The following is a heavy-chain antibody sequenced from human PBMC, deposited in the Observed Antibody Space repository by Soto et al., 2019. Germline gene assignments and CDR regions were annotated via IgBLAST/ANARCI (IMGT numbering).Heavy chain of an antibody. D-gene: IGHD2-15*01. CDR2: IYWDDDK. CDR1: GFSLSTGGVG. Sequence: SGPTLVNPTQTLTLTCTFSGFSLSTGGVGVGWIRQPPGKALEWLALIYWDDDKRYSPSLKSRLTITKDTSKNQVVLTMTNMDPVDTATYYCAHRLEDGYCSGGSCYFSWGQGTLVTVSS. J-gene: IGHJ4*02. CDR3: AHRLEDGYCSGGSCYFS. V-gene: IGHV2-5*02.